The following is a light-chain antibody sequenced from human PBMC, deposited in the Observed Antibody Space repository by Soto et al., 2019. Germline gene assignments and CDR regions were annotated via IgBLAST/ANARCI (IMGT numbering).Light chain of an antibody. CDR3: QQYNNWPLGT. J-gene: IGKJ1*01. CDR1: QTVGDN. V-gene: IGKV3-15*01. Sequence: ETAMTQSPGTLSLSPGERATLSCRASQTVGDNVAWYRQKPGQPPSLLIYGASTRAPGVPARFSGSGSGTDFIPTISSLQSEDFGFYYCQQYNNWPLGTFGQVTRVDI. CDR2: GAS.